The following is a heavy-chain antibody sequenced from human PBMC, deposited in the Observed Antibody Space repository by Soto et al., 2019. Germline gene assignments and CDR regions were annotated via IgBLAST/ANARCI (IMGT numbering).Heavy chain of an antibody. CDR3: GRAAPDLDS. CDR2: MNPKSGNT. CDR1: GYTFTGYD. V-gene: IGHV1-8*01. J-gene: IGHJ4*02. D-gene: IGHD6-25*01. Sequence: ASVNVSCKASGYTFTGYDINWVRQATGQGLEWMGWMNPKSGNTGSAQKFQGRVTMTRDTSINTAYMELSSLRSEDTAVYYCGRAAPDLDSWGQGTLVTVSS.